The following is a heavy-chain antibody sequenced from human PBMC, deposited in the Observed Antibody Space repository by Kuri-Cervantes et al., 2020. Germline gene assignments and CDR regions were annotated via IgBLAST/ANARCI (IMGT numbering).Heavy chain of an antibody. CDR3: GGGGSLPYYFDY. D-gene: IGHD2-15*01. Sequence: SETLSLTCAVSGYSISSAYYWGWIRQPPGKGLEWIGEINHSGSTNYNPSLKSRVTISVDTSKNQFSLKLSSVTAADTAVYYCGGGGSLPYYFDYWGQGTLVTVSS. CDR2: INHSGST. J-gene: IGHJ4*02. CDR1: GYSISSAYY. V-gene: IGHV4-38-2*01.